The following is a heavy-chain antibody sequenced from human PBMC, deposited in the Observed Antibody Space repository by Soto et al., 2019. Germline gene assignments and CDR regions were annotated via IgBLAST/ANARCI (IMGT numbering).Heavy chain of an antibody. CDR2: INAGNGNT. D-gene: IGHD6-6*01. J-gene: IGHJ5*02. Sequence: QVQLVQSGAEEKKPGASVKVSCKASGYTFTSYPMHWVRQAPGQRLEWMGWINAGNGNTKYSQKFQGRVTITRDTSVSTAHIELSSLRSEDTAVYYCARDRLRIAVRPLWANWFDPWGQGTLVTVSS. CDR3: ARDRLRIAVRPLWANWFDP. CDR1: GYTFTSYP. V-gene: IGHV1-3*05.